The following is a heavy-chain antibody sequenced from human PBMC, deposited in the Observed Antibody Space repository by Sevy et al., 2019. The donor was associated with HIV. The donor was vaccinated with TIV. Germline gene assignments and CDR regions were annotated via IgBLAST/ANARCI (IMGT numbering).Heavy chain of an antibody. CDR2: INPTSGGT. Sequence: ASVKVSCKATGYTFTGYYIHWVRQAPGQGLEWMGRINPTSGGTNYAQKFQGGVTMIRDTSISTAYIDLSRLKSDNTAVYYCSTEWDWGQGTMVTVSS. CDR3: STEWD. J-gene: IGHJ3*01. CDR1: GYTFTGYY. D-gene: IGHD1-26*01. V-gene: IGHV1-2*06.